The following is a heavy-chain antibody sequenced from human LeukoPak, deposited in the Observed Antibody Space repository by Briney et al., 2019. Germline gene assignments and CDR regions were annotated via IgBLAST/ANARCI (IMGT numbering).Heavy chain of an antibody. V-gene: IGHV4-28*05. CDR2: IYYSGGI. CDR1: GYSISSSNW. J-gene: IGHJ4*02. D-gene: IGHD3-10*01. Sequence: PSETLSLTCAVSGYSISSSNWWGWIRQPPGKGLEWIGYIYYSGGIYYNPSLKSRVTMSVDTSKNQFPLNLSSVTAVDTAVYYCARVKGGGDSNYFDYWGQGTLVTVSS. CDR3: ARVKGGGDSNYFDY.